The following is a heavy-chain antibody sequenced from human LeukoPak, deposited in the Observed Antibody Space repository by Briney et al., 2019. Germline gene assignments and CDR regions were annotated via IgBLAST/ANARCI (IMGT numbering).Heavy chain of an antibody. D-gene: IGHD5-18*01. CDR3: ARMPVDTAMVGAFDI. J-gene: IGHJ3*02. CDR2: IYHSGST. V-gene: IGHV4-4*02. CDR1: GGSISSSNW. Sequence: PSGTLSLTCAVSGGSISSSNWWSWVRQPPGKGPEWIGEIYHSGSTNYNPSLKSQVTISVDKSKNQFSLKLSSVTAADTAVYYCARMPVDTAMVGAFDIWGQGTMVTVSS.